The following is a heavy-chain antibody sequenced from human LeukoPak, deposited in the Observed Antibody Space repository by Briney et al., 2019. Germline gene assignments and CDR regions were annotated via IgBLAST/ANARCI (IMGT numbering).Heavy chain of an antibody. CDR2: IYSGGTT. CDR1: GFTFSNYA. D-gene: IGHD1-26*01. CDR3: ARSYSGSLNWFDP. Sequence: GGSLRLSCTASGFTFSNYAMSWVRQAPGKGLEWVSVIYSGGTTYYADSVKGRFTISRDNSKNTVYLQMNSLRAEDTAVYYCARSYSGSLNWFDPWGQGTLVTVSS. V-gene: IGHV3-53*01. J-gene: IGHJ5*02.